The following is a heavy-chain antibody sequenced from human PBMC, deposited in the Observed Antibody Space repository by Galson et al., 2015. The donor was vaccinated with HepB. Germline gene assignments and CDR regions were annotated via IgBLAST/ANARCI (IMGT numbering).Heavy chain of an antibody. CDR3: ARGKGGHFGSGSDYFGLDV. CDR2: ISHSGSA. J-gene: IGHJ6*02. Sequence: SETLSLTCAAYGGSFTSYSWSWIRQPPGMGLEWIGEISHSGSAKHNPSLKSRLTISVDPSKQQFSLKMSSVTAADTAVYYCARGKGGHFGSGSDYFGLDVWGQGTTVSV. D-gene: IGHD3-10*01. V-gene: IGHV4-34*01. CDR1: GGSFTSYS.